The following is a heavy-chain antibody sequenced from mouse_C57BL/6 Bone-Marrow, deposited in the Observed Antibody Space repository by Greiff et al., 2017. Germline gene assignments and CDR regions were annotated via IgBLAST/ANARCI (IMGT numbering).Heavy chain of an antibody. V-gene: IGHV1-81*01. Sequence: VQLQQSGAELARPGASVKLSCKASGYTFTSYGISWVKQRTGQGLEWIGEIYPRSGNTYYNEKFKGKATLTADKSSSTAYMGLRILTSEDSAVYFCARSTTTVVGDYWGQGTTLTVSS. J-gene: IGHJ2*01. D-gene: IGHD1-1*01. CDR3: ARSTTTVVGDY. CDR1: GYTFTSYG. CDR2: IYPRSGNT.